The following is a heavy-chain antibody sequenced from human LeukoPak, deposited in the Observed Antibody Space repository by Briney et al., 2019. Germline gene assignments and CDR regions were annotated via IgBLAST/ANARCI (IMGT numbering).Heavy chain of an antibody. CDR3: ARDRPDAFDI. CDR2: IWYDGSNK. J-gene: IGHJ3*02. D-gene: IGHD6-6*01. Sequence: GRSLRLSCAASGFSFSSNGMHWVRQAPGKGLEWVAVIWYDGSNKYYADSVKGRFTISRDNSKNTLYLQMNSLRADDTAVYYRARDRPDAFDIWGQGTMVTVSS. CDR1: GFSFSSNG. V-gene: IGHV3-33*01.